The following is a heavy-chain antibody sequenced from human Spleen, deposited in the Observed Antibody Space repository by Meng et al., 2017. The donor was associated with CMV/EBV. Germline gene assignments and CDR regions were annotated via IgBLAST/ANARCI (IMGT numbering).Heavy chain of an antibody. CDR1: GGSMSNYY. J-gene: IGHJ6*02. Sequence: SETLSLTCTVSGGSMSNYYWSWIRQPPGKGLEWIGYIYYSGSTKYNPSLKSRVTISVDTSKNQFSLELTSVTAADTAVYYCARDYDSWSGYYFPGLDVWGQGTTVTVSS. CDR3: ARDYDSWSGYYFPGLDV. D-gene: IGHD3/OR15-3a*01. CDR2: IYYSGST. V-gene: IGHV4-59*01.